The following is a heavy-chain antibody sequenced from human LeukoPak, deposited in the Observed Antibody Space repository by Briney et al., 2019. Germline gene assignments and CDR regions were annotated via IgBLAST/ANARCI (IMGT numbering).Heavy chain of an antibody. CDR1: GFTFSSYG. D-gene: IGHD2-2*01. CDR2: IRYDGSNK. CDR3: TKDARYQPATSYYFDY. J-gene: IGHJ4*02. Sequence: PGGSLRLSCAVSGFTFSSYGMHWVRQAPGKGLEWVAFIRYDGSNKYYADSVKGRFTISRDNSKNTLYLQMNSLRAEDTAVYYCTKDARYQPATSYYFDYWGQGTLVTVSS. V-gene: IGHV3-30*02.